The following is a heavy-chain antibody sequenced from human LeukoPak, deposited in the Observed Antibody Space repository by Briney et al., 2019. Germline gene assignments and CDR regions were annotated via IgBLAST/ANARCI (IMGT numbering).Heavy chain of an antibody. D-gene: IGHD3-22*01. CDR3: TRDTHDYYDSSGHPLY. J-gene: IGHJ4*02. Sequence: PGGSLRLSCTASGFTFGDYAMSWFRQAPGKGLEWVGFIRSKAYGGTTEYAASVKGRFTISRDDSKSIAYLQMNSLKTEDTAVYYCTRDTHDYYDSSGHPLYWGQGTLVTVSS. V-gene: IGHV3-49*03. CDR1: GFTFGDYA. CDR2: IRSKAYGGTT.